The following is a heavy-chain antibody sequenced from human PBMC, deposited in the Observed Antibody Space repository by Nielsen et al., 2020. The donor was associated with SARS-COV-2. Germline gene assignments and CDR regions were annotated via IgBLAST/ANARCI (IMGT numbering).Heavy chain of an antibody. CDR1: GFTFSDYY. Sequence: GESLKISCAASGFTFSDYYMSWIRQAPGKGLEWVSYISSSGSTIYYADSVKGRFTISRDNAKNSLYLQMNSLRAEDTAVYYCARDGLRPLLWFGELGYWGQGTLVTVSS. V-gene: IGHV3-11*01. D-gene: IGHD3-10*01. CDR3: ARDGLRPLLWFGELGY. CDR2: ISSSGSTI. J-gene: IGHJ4*02.